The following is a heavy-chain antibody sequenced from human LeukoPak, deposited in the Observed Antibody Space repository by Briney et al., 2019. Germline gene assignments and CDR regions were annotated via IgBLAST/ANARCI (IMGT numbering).Heavy chain of an antibody. J-gene: IGHJ4*02. CDR1: GDTFTSYD. CDR2: MNPNSGNT. CDR3: ARSSELRRIDY. Sequence: ASVKVSCKASGDTFTSYDINWVRQATGQGLEWMGWMNPNSGNTGYAQEFKGRVTITRNTSISTAYMELSHLRFEDTAVYFCARSSELRRIDYWGQGTLVTVSS. D-gene: IGHD1-7*01. V-gene: IGHV1-8*01.